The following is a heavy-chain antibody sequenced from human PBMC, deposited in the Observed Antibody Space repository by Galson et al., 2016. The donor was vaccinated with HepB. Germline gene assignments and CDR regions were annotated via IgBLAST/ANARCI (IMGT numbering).Heavy chain of an antibody. CDR1: GFTFETFA. Sequence: SLRLSCAASGFTFETFAMSWVRQAPGKGLDWVSAISDSGANIHSADSVRGRFTISRDNLKSMVYLQMDSLRVEDTAVYFCARLPYSSDSSGSGAHYFDYWGQGTLVTVSS. CDR2: ISDSGANI. D-gene: IGHD3-22*01. CDR3: ARLPYSSDSSGSGAHYFDY. J-gene: IGHJ4*02. V-gene: IGHV3-23*01.